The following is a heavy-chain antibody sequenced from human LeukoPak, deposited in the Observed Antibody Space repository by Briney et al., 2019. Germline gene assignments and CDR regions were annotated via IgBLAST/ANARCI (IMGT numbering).Heavy chain of an antibody. D-gene: IGHD2-2*01. Sequence: NPSQTLSLTCTVSGGSISSGSYYWSWIRQPAGKGLEWTGRIYTSGSTNYNPSLKSRVTISVDTSKNQFSLKLSSVTAADTAVYYCARFLVVPPTSYYFDYWGQGTLVTVSS. CDR2: IYTSGST. CDR1: GGSISSGSYY. V-gene: IGHV4-61*02. J-gene: IGHJ4*02. CDR3: ARFLVVPPTSYYFDY.